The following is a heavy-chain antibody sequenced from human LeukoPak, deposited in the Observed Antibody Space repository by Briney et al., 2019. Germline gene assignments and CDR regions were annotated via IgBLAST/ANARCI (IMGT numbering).Heavy chain of an antibody. V-gene: IGHV3-74*01. CDR3: AKWEWELLRNWFDP. CDR2: ITNDGSTT. Sequence: GGSLRLSCAASGFTFSDYWMHWVRQVPGEGLVWVARITNDGSTTIYADSVKGRFIISRDNAKNTLYLQMSSLRSEDTAVYYCAKWEWELLRNWFDPWGQGTLVTVSS. CDR1: GFTFSDYW. J-gene: IGHJ5*02. D-gene: IGHD1-26*01.